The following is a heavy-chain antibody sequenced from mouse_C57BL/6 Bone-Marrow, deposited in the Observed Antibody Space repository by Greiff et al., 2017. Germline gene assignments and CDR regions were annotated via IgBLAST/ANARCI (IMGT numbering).Heavy chain of an antibody. V-gene: IGHV1-82*01. Sequence: VQVVESGPELVKPGASVKISCKASGYAFSSSWMNWVKQRPGKGLEWIGRIYPGDGDTNYNGKFTGKATLTADKSSSTAYMQRSSLTSEDSAVYFCAREQLRLQLDYWGQGTSVTVSS. CDR1: GYAFSSSW. D-gene: IGHD3-2*02. CDR3: AREQLRLQLDY. J-gene: IGHJ4*01. CDR2: IYPGDGDT.